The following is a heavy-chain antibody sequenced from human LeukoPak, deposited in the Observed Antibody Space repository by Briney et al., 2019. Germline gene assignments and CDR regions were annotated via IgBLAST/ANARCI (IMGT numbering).Heavy chain of an antibody. CDR1: GYTFTGYY. V-gene: IGHV1-2*02. CDR3: ARGRKWELLGTDY. Sequence: SVKVSCKASGYTFTGYYTHWVRQAPGQGLEWMGWINPNSGGTNYAQKFQGRVTMTRDTSISTAYMELSRLRSDDTAVYYCARGRKWELLGTDYWGQGTLVTVSS. J-gene: IGHJ4*02. CDR2: INPNSGGT. D-gene: IGHD1-26*01.